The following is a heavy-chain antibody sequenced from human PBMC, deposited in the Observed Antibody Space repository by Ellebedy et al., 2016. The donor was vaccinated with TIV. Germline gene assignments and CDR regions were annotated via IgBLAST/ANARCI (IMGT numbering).Heavy chain of an antibody. CDR2: INAGGERI. V-gene: IGHV3-48*02. CDR1: GFNFGDYS. CDR3: ASRATSWYSDNNWFEN. J-gene: IGHJ5*02. Sequence: PGGSLRLSCAGSGFNFGDYSLNWVRQAPGKGLEWISYINAGGERIYYADSVKGRFTISRDNARNILYLHMNSLRDEDTAVYYSASRATSWYSDNNWFENWGQGSPVTVSS. D-gene: IGHD6-13*01.